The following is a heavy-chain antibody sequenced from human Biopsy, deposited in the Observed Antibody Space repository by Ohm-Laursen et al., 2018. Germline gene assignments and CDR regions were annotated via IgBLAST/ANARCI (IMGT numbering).Heavy chain of an antibody. Sequence: GTLSLTWSVSGGDINNYYWSWIRQPAGKGLEWIGRIYPGGSTNYSPSLKSRVTMSVDTSKKQLSLRLRSVTAADTAMYYCASVVLGPTNDAFDLWGQGTMVVVSS. D-gene: IGHD3-22*01. J-gene: IGHJ3*01. CDR3: ASVVLGPTNDAFDL. CDR1: GGDINNYY. V-gene: IGHV4-4*07. CDR2: IYPGGST.